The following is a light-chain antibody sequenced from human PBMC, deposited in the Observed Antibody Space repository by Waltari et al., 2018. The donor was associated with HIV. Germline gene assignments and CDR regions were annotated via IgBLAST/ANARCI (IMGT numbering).Light chain of an antibody. J-gene: IGLJ2*01. V-gene: IGLV3-25*03. CDR1: ALPKKY. CDR2: KDT. CDR3: QSADATGSSVL. Sequence: SDELTQPPSVSVSPGQTATITCSGDALPKKYTHWYQQKSGQAPVLLIHKDTERPSGIPERFSGSSSGTIVTLTISGVQAEDEADYYCQSADATGSSVLFGGGTKLTVL.